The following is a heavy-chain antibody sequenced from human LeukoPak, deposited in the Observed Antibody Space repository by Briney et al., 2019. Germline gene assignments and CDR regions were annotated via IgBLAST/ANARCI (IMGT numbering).Heavy chain of an antibody. J-gene: IGHJ3*02. V-gene: IGHV3-74*01. CDR2: INSDVSST. D-gene: IGHD3-22*01. Sequence: GGSLRLSCAASGFTFSSYWMHWVRQAPGKGLVWVSRINSDVSSTSYADSVKGRFTISRDNAKNTLYLQMNSLRAEDTAVYYCARLMSYYDSSGPDAFDIWGQGTMVTVSS. CDR3: ARLMSYYDSSGPDAFDI. CDR1: GFTFSSYW.